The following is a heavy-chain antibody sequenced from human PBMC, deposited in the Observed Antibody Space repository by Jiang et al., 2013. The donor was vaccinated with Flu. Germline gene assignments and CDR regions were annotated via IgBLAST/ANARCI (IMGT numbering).Heavy chain of an antibody. CDR2: IIPIFGTA. V-gene: IGHV1-69*01. Sequence: SGAEVKKPGSSAKVSCKASGGTFSSYAISWVRQAPGQGLEWMGGIIPIFGTANYAQKFQGRVTITADESTSTAYMELSSLRSEDTAVYYCARRLLGGSYQGTFDYWGQGTLVTVSS. CDR3: ARRLLGGSYQGTFDY. CDR1: GGTFSSYA. J-gene: IGHJ4*02. D-gene: IGHD1-26*01.